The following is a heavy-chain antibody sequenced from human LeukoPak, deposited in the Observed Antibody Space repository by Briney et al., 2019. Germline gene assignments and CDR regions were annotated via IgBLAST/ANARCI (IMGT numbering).Heavy chain of an antibody. V-gene: IGHV1-2*02. CDR1: GYTFTGYY. CDR3: ARSSSSWYPTFDS. Sequence: ASVKVSCKTSGYTFTGYYMHWVRQAPGHGLEWMGWINPNSGGTNYAQKFQGRVTMTRDTSISTAYMELSSLRSDDTAVFYCARSSSSWYPTFDSWGQGTLVTVSS. CDR2: INPNSGGT. J-gene: IGHJ4*02. D-gene: IGHD6-13*01.